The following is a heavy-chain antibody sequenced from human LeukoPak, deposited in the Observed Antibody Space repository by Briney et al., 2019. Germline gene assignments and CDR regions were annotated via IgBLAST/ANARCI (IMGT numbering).Heavy chain of an antibody. CDR1: GGSVSSTNW. CDR3: ARDQSSSWFDP. Sequence: SETLSLTCGVSGGSVSSTNWWTWIRQPPGKGLEWIGEVHLDGRTNFNPSLKSRLTMSVDLSENHVSLKLTSVTAADTAVYYCARDQSSSWFDPWGQGTLVTVSS. CDR2: VHLDGRT. V-gene: IGHV4-4*02. J-gene: IGHJ5*02. D-gene: IGHD6-13*01.